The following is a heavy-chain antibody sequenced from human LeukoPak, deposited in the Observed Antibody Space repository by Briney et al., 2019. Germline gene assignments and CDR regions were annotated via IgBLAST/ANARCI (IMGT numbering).Heavy chain of an antibody. CDR1: GFTFSSYA. CDR2: IGGSGGST. CDR3: AKARLTTRYFDY. J-gene: IGHJ4*02. D-gene: IGHD3-22*01. Sequence: GGSLRLSCAASGFTFSSYAMNWVRQAPGKGLEWVSTIGGSGGSTYYADSVKGRFTISRDNSKNTLYLQINSLRAEDTAVYYCAKARLTTRYFDYWGQGTLVTVSS. V-gene: IGHV3-23*01.